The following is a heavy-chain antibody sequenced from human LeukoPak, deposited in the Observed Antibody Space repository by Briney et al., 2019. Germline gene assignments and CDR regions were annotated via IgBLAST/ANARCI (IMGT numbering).Heavy chain of an antibody. Sequence: ASVKVSCKASGYTFTSYGISWVRQAPGQGLEWMGWISAYNGNTKYAQKLQGRVTMTTDTSTSTAYMELRSLRSDDTAVYYCARARVSGSYYAWFDPWGQGTLVTVSS. CDR2: ISAYNGNT. CDR3: ARARVSGSYYAWFDP. D-gene: IGHD1-26*01. CDR1: GYTFTSYG. V-gene: IGHV1-18*01. J-gene: IGHJ5*02.